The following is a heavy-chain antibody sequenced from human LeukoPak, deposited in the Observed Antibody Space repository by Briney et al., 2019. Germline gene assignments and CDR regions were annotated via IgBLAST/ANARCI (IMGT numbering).Heavy chain of an antibody. CDR3: ANWNDVYGDY. J-gene: IGHJ4*02. Sequence: GGSLRLSCAVSGFSISNYWMHWVRQAPGKGLEWVSAISGSGGSTYYADSVKGRFTISRDNSKNTLYLQMNSLRAEDTAVYYCANWNDVYGDYWGQGTLVTVSS. CDR2: ISGSGGST. CDR1: GFSISNYW. D-gene: IGHD1-1*01. V-gene: IGHV3-23*01.